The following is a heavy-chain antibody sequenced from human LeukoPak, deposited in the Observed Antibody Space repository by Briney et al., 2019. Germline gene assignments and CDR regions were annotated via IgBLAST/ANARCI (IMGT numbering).Heavy chain of an antibody. CDR2: IYWNDDK. Sequence: FGPTVPNPKQPLTLTRPLSVFLLITSGVGVGWIRQPPGKALEWLALIYWNDDKRYSPSLKSRLTITKDTSKNQVVLTMTNMDPVDKATYYCAHDGATSGTATYTWGQRKLVTVSS. CDR1: VFLLITSGVG. J-gene: IGHJ3*01. CDR3: AHDGATSGTATYT. D-gene: IGHD2-15*01. V-gene: IGHV2-5*01.